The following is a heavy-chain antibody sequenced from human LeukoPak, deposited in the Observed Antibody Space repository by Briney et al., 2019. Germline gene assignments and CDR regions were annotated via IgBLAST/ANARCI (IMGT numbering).Heavy chain of an antibody. CDR3: ARDWSGYSFDY. V-gene: IGHV3-7*05. Sequence: PGGSLRLSCAASGFTFSSYWMSWVRQAPGKGLEWVANIKQDGSEKYYVDSVKGRFTISRDNAKNSLYLQMNSLRAEDTAVYYRARDWSGYSFDYWGQGTLVTVSS. CDR1: GFTFSSYW. D-gene: IGHD3-3*01. J-gene: IGHJ4*02. CDR2: IKQDGSEK.